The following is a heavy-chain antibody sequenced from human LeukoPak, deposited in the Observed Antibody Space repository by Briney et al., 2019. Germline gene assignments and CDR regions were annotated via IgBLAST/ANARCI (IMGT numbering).Heavy chain of an antibody. CDR1: GGSISSGGYY. Sequence: SETLSLTCTVSGGSISSGGYYWSWIRQPPGKGLEWIGYIYHSGSTYYNPSLKSRVTISVDMSKNQFSLKLSSVTAADTAVYYCARGACSSTSCPSGGDWFDPWGQGTLVTVSS. V-gene: IGHV4-30-2*05. CDR3: ARGACSSTSCPSGGDWFDP. CDR2: IYHSGST. J-gene: IGHJ5*02. D-gene: IGHD2-2*01.